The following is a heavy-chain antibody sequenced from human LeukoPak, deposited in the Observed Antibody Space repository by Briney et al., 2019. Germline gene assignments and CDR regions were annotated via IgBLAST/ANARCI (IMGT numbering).Heavy chain of an antibody. CDR1: GFTFSSYA. V-gene: IGHV3-23*01. CDR3: AKIPFAYYGSGSPPGYFDY. J-gene: IGHJ4*02. D-gene: IGHD3-10*01. CDR2: ISGSGGST. Sequence: GGSLRLSCAASGFTFSSYAMGWVRQAPGKGLEWVSAISGSGGSTYYADSVKGRFSISRDSSKNTLYLQMNSLRAEDTAVYYCAKIPFAYYGSGSPPGYFDYWGQGTLVTVSS.